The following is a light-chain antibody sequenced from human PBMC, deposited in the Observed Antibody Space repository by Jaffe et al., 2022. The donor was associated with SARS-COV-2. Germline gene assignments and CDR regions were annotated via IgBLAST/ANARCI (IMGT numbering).Light chain of an antibody. Sequence: QSALTQPASVSGSPGQSITISCTGTSSDVGGYNYVSWYQQHPGKAPKLMIYDVSNRPSGLPNRFSGSKSGNTASLTISGLQAEDESDYYCSSFSSSSTVVFGGGTKLTVL. CDR1: SSDVGGYNY. CDR3: SSFSSSSTVV. J-gene: IGLJ2*01. V-gene: IGLV2-14*01. CDR2: DVS.